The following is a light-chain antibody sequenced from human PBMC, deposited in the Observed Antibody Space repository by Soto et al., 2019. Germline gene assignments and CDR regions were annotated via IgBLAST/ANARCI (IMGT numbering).Light chain of an antibody. J-gene: IGLJ1*01. CDR2: DVS. CDR1: SSVVGGYNY. CDR3: RSYTSSSSYV. V-gene: IGLV2-14*01. Sequence: QSVLTQPASVSGSPGQSITISCTGTSSVVGGYNYVSWYQRHPGKAPKLMIYDVSNRPSGVSNRFSGSKSGNTASLTISGLQAEDEADYYCRSYTSSSSYVFGTGTKVTVL.